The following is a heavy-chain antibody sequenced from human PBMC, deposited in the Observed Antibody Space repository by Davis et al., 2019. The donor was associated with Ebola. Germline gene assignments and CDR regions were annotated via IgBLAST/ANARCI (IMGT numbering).Heavy chain of an antibody. J-gene: IGHJ6*03. CDR1: GGSISRGGSY. D-gene: IGHD3-22*01. V-gene: IGHV4-31*03. CDR3: ARDLRYDSSGYDYYFYMDV. Sequence: PSETLSLTCTVSGGSISRGGSYWSWVRQVPGKGLEWIGYIYYSGSTYYKPSLKSRVTISLDTSKNQFSLNLSSVTAADTAVYYCARDLRYDSSGYDYYFYMDVWGQGTMVTVS. CDR2: IYYSGST.